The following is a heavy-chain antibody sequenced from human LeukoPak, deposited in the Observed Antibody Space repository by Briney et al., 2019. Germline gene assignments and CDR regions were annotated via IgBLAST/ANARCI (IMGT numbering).Heavy chain of an antibody. CDR3: ARDHRPYSSNGKWFDP. J-gene: IGHJ5*02. CDR1: GGSISSSSYY. Sequence: PSETLSLTCTVSGGSISSSSYYWVWIRQPPGKGLEWIGSVYYSGSTYYNPSLKSRVTISVDTSKNQSSLKLSSVTASDTAVYYCARDHRPYSSNGKWFDPWGQGTLVTVSS. CDR2: VYYSGST. V-gene: IGHV4-39*07. D-gene: IGHD6-13*01.